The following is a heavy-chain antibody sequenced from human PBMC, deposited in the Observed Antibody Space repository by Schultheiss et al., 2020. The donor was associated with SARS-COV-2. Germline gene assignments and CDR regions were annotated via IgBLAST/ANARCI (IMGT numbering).Heavy chain of an antibody. D-gene: IGHD6-6*01. CDR1: GFTFSSYA. CDR3: AKDGSDSSYYFDY. J-gene: IGHJ4*02. CDR2: ISGSGGAT. Sequence: GGSLRLSCAASGFTFSSYAMSWVRQAPGKGLEWVSAISGSGGATSYADSVKGRFTISRDNYRNTMSLQMDSLRAEDTAVYYCAKDGSDSSYYFDYWGQGTLVTVSS. V-gene: IGHV3-23*01.